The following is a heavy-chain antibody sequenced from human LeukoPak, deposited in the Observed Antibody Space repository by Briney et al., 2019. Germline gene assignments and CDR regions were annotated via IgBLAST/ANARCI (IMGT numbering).Heavy chain of an antibody. CDR3: ARVGSSWYWFDP. J-gene: IGHJ5*02. Sequence: SETLSLTCTVSGGSISSSSYYWGWIRQPPGKGLEWIGSIYYSGSTYYNPSLKSRVTISVDTSKNQFSLKLSSVTAADTAVYYCARVGSSWYWFDPWGQGTLVTVSS. D-gene: IGHD6-13*01. CDR1: GGSISSSSYY. V-gene: IGHV4-39*07. CDR2: IYYSGST.